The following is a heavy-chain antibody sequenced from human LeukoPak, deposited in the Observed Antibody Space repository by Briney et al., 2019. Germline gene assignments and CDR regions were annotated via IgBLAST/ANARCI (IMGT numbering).Heavy chain of an antibody. V-gene: IGHV1-2*02. CDR1: GYTFSDYY. J-gene: IGHJ4*02. CDR2: INPCNGDT. CDR3: ARVGSSGWYVHPTLDY. D-gene: IGHD6-19*01. Sequence: ASVKATCKASGYTFSDYYIHWVRQAPGQGLEWMAWINPCNGDTNYAQKFQGRVTMTRDTSISTAYMELTRLISDDTAVYYCARVGSSGWYVHPTLDYWGQGTLVTVSS.